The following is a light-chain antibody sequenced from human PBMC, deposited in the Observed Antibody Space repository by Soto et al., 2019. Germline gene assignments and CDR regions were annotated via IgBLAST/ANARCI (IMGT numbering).Light chain of an antibody. J-gene: IGKJ1*01. V-gene: IGKV1-5*01. Sequence: DIQITQSPSTLSASVGDRATITCRASQSIVSWLAWYQQKPGTYTKLLIYDASSLQTGVPSRFSGSRSGAKFPLTIRSLQPDDFATYYCQQYNAYPRTFGQGTKVEI. CDR1: QSIVSW. CDR2: DAS. CDR3: QQYNAYPRT.